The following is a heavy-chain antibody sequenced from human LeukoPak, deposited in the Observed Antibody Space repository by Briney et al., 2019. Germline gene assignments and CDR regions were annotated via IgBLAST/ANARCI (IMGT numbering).Heavy chain of an antibody. J-gene: IGHJ5*02. Sequence: PSETLSLTCTVSGGSIRSYYCSWLRQPPGKGLEWIGYINYSGSTSYNPSLRSRVTISVDTSKNQFSLKLSSVTAADTAVYYCTSSTTGDWFPAWGQATLVTLSS. CDR1: GGSIRSYY. CDR2: INYSGST. CDR3: TSSTTGDWFPA. V-gene: IGHV4-59*01. D-gene: IGHD2/OR15-2a*01.